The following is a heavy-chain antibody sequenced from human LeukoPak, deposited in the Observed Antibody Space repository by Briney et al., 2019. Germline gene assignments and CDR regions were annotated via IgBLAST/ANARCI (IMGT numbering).Heavy chain of an antibody. D-gene: IGHD4-11*01. CDR1: GFTFSSYW. Sequence: GGALRLSCAASGFTFSSYWMHWVRQAPGKGLVWVSRINTDGSSTSYADSVKGRFTISRDNAKNTLYLQMNSLRAEDTAVYYCARDTVTNNRFDPWGQGTLVTVSS. CDR3: ARDTVTNNRFDP. V-gene: IGHV3-74*01. J-gene: IGHJ5*02. CDR2: INTDGSST.